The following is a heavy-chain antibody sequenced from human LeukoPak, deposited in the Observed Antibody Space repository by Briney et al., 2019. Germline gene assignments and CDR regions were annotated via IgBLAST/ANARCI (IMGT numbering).Heavy chain of an antibody. Sequence: SETLSLTCAVYGGSFSGYYWSWIRQPPGKGLERIGEINHSGSTNYNPCLKSRVTISVDTSKNQFSLKLSSVTAADTAVYYCARVRRSLAAGRGLDYWGQGTLVTVSS. V-gene: IGHV4-34*01. CDR2: INHSGST. D-gene: IGHD6-13*01. CDR1: GGSFSGYY. CDR3: ARVRRSLAAGRGLDY. J-gene: IGHJ4*02.